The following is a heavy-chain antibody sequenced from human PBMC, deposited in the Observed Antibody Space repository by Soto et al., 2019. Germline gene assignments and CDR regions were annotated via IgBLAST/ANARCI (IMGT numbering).Heavy chain of an antibody. Sequence: EVQRVESGGGLVKPGGSLRLSCAASGFTFSGHTINWVRQAPGKGLEWVSSVSSSSSYIYYADSVKGRFTVSRDNAEKSLYLQMNSLRAEYTAIYYCARCMGFDGSGYAFFDSWGQGTLVTVSS. V-gene: IGHV3-21*01. CDR1: GFTFSGHT. CDR2: VSSSSSYI. D-gene: IGHD3-10*01. CDR3: ARCMGFDGSGYAFFDS. J-gene: IGHJ4*02.